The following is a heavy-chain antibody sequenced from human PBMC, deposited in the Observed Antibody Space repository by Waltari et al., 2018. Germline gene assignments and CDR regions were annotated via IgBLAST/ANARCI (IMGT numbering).Heavy chain of an antibody. J-gene: IGHJ5*02. CDR3: ARAQQNNGGWFDP. Sequence: QVQLVQSGAEVKKPGSSVKVSCKASGGTFSSYAISWVRPAPGQGLEGMGGIIPIFGTANYAQKFQGRVTITTDESTSTAYMELSSLRSEDTAVYYCARAQQNNGGWFDPWGQGTLVTVSS. D-gene: IGHD6-13*01. CDR1: GGTFSSYA. V-gene: IGHV1-69*05. CDR2: IIPIFGTA.